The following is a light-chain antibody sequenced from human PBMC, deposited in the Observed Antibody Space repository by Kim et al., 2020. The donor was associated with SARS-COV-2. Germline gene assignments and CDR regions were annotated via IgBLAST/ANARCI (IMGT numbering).Light chain of an antibody. J-gene: IGKJ1*01. CDR1: QSISSY. V-gene: IGKV1-39*01. Sequence: DIQMTQSPSSLSASVGDRVTITCRASQSISSYLNWYQQKPGKAPKLLIYAASSLQSGVPSRFSGSGSGTDFTLTISSLQPEAFATYYCQHSYSTSWPFGQGTKVDI. CDR3: QHSYSTSWP. CDR2: AAS.